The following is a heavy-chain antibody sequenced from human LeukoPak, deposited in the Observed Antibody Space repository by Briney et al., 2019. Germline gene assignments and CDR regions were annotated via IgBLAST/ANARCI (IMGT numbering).Heavy chain of an antibody. D-gene: IGHD2-2*01. Sequence: GASVKVSCKASGYTFTSYAMHWVRQAPGQRLEWMGWINAGNGNTKYSQKFQGRVTITRDTSASTAYMELGSLRSEDTAVYYCARVPVSYCSSTSCFPYYYYGMDVWGQGTTVTVSS. CDR1: GYTFTSYA. J-gene: IGHJ6*02. CDR2: INAGNGNT. V-gene: IGHV1-3*01. CDR3: ARVPVSYCSSTSCFPYYYYGMDV.